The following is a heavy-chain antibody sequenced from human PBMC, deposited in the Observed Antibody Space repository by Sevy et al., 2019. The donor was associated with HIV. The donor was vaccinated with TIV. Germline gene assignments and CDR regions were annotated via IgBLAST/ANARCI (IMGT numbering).Heavy chain of an antibody. V-gene: IGHV1-69*13. D-gene: IGHD2-2*01. Sequence: ASVKVSCKASGGTFSSYAISWVRQAPGQGLESMGGIIPIFGTANYAQKFQGRVTITADESTSTAYMELSSLRSEDTAVYYCARYGYCSSTSCQVIEHYYYYGMDVWGQGTTVTVSS. CDR3: ARYGYCSSTSCQVIEHYYYYGMDV. J-gene: IGHJ6*02. CDR1: GGTFSSYA. CDR2: IIPIFGTA.